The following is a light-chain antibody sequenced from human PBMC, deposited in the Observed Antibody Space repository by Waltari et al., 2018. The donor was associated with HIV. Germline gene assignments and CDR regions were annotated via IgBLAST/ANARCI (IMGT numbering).Light chain of an antibody. CDR3: CSYAGSSTLI. Sequence: QSALTQPASVSGSPGQSITISCTGTGSDVGGYNLASWYQQHPGKVPKLMIYEVSKRPSGVSYRFSGSKSGDTASLTISGLQAEDEADYYCCSYAGSSTLIFGGGTKLTVL. J-gene: IGLJ2*01. CDR1: GSDVGGYNL. CDR2: EVS. V-gene: IGLV2-23*02.